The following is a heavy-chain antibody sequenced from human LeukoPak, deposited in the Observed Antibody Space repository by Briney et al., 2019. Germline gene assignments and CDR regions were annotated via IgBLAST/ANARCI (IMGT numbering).Heavy chain of an antibody. CDR1: GGSMSRYY. CDR3: ARESYSSGWFDH. J-gene: IGHJ5*02. Sequence: SETLSLTCTVSGGSMSRYYWSWIRQAPGKGLEWIGYIYYNGDINYNPSLKSRVTISVDTSKNQFTLKLSSVTAADTAVYYCARESYSSGWFDHWGQGTPVTVSS. V-gene: IGHV4-59*01. D-gene: IGHD6-19*01. CDR2: IYYNGDI.